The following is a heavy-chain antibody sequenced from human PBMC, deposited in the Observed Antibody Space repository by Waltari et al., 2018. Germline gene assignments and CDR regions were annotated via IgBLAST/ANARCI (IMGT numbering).Heavy chain of an antibody. Sequence: QVQLVQSGAEVKKPGASVKISCKTSEYTFTSSYIHWVRQAPGQGLEWMGIINPCGGSTIYAQKFQGRVTMTRDTSTSTVYMELSSLRSEDTAVYYCARDTGALWMDVWGQGTTVTVSS. J-gene: IGHJ6*02. CDR2: INPCGGST. CDR1: EYTFTSSY. D-gene: IGHD2-21*01. V-gene: IGHV1-46*01. CDR3: ARDTGALWMDV.